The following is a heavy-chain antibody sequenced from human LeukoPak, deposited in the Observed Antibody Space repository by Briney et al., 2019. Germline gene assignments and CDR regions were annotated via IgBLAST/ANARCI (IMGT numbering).Heavy chain of an antibody. J-gene: IGHJ6*03. CDR1: GGTFSSYA. CDR3: ARGQGRDPDYYYYYYMDV. Sequence: ASVKVSCKASGGTFSSYAISWVRQAPGQGLEWMGGIIPIFGTANYAQKFQGRVTITTDESTSTVYMELSSLRSEDTAVYYCARGQGRDPDYYYYYYMDVWGKGTTVTVSS. V-gene: IGHV1-69*05. CDR2: IIPIFGTA.